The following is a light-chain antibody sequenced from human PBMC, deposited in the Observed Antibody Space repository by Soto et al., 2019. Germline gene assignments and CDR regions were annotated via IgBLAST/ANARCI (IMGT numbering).Light chain of an antibody. J-gene: IGLJ2*01. CDR3: SSYTSTSPVL. CDR1: SNDVGGYNS. Sequence: QSALTQPASVSGSPGQSITISCTGTSNDVGGYNSVSWYQQHPGKAPKLMIYSVSNRPSGVSNLFSGSKSGNTASLTISGLQAEDEADYYCSSYTSTSPVLFGGGTKLTVL. CDR2: SVS. V-gene: IGLV2-14*01.